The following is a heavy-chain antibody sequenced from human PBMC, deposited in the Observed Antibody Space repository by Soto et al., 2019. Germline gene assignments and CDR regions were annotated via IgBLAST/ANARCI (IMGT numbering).Heavy chain of an antibody. Sequence: QVQLVQSGAEVKKPGSSVKVSCKASGGTFSSYAISWVRQAPGQGLEWMGGIIPIFGTANYAQKFQGRVTITADESTSTAYMELSSLRSEDTAVYYCARDTGSYKTWDYDPFDIWGQGTMVTVSS. CDR1: GGTFSSYA. D-gene: IGHD1-26*01. J-gene: IGHJ3*02. CDR2: IIPIFGTA. CDR3: ARDTGSYKTWDYDPFDI. V-gene: IGHV1-69*01.